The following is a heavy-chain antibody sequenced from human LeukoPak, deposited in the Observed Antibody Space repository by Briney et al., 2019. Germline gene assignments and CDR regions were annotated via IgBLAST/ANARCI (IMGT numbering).Heavy chain of an antibody. V-gene: IGHV3-23*01. D-gene: IGHD6-19*01. Sequence: PGGSLRLSCAASGFTFSNYAMSWVRQAPGKGLEWVSAITGSGGNTYYADSVKGRFTISRDNSKNTLYLQISSLRAEDTAVYYCAKGSGWYVWGQGTLVTVSS. CDR2: ITGSGGNT. CDR1: GFTFSNYA. J-gene: IGHJ4*02. CDR3: AKGSGWYV.